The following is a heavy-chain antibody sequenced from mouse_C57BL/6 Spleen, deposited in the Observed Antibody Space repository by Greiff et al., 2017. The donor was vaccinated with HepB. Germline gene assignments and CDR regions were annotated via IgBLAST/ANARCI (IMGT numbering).Heavy chain of an antibody. V-gene: IGHV1-82*01. CDR2: IYPGDGDT. Sequence: QVQLQQSGPELVKPGASVKISCKASGYAFSSSWMNWVKQRPGKGLEWIGRIYPGDGDTNYNGKFKGKATLTANKSSSTAYMQLSSLTSEDSAVYFCARSRITTVVPQLGGYFDYWGQGTTLTVSS. CDR1: GYAFSSSW. J-gene: IGHJ2*01. CDR3: ARSRITTVVPQLGGYFDY. D-gene: IGHD1-1*01.